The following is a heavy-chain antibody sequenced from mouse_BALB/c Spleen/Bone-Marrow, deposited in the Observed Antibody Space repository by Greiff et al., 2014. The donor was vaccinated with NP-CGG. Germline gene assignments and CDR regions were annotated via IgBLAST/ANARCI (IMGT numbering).Heavy chain of an antibody. Sequence: EVQLVESGGDLVKPGGSLKLSCAASGFTFSSYGMSWVRQTPDKRLEWVATISIGGSYTYYPDSVKGRFTVSRDNAKNTLYLHMSSLKSEDTAMYYCARRATTAYFDHWGQGTTLTVSS. CDR3: ARRATTAYFDH. J-gene: IGHJ2*01. CDR2: ISIGGSYT. V-gene: IGHV5-6*01. D-gene: IGHD1-2*01. CDR1: GFTFSSYG.